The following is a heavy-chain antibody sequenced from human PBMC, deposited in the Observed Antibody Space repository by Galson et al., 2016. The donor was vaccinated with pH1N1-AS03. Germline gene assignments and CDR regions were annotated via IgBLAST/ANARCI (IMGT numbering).Heavy chain of an antibody. CDR2: ISGTGGSP. V-gene: IGHV3-23*01. J-gene: IGHJ4*02. CDR1: GFTLRTYD. D-gene: IGHD1-1*01. Sequence: SLRLSCAASGFTLRTYDMHWVRQAPGKGLEWLAEISGTGGSPFYADSVKGRVTISRDNSKNTVYLQMTSLRAEDTAVYYCATNALKVRVDYWGQGTLVTVSS. CDR3: ATNALKVRVDY.